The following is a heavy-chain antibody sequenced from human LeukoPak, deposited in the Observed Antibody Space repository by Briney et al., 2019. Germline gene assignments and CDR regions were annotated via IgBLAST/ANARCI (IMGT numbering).Heavy chain of an antibody. V-gene: IGHV4-61*02. J-gene: IGHJ6*03. D-gene: IGHD3-10*01. Sequence: PSQTLSLTCTVSGGSISSGSYYWSLIRQPAGKGLEWIGRIYTSGSTNYNPSLKSRVTISVDTSKNQFSLKLSSVTAADTAVYYCARSITMVRGATRYYYYYMDVWGKGTTVTISS. CDR3: ARSITMVRGATRYYYYYMDV. CDR1: GGSISSGSYY. CDR2: IYTSGST.